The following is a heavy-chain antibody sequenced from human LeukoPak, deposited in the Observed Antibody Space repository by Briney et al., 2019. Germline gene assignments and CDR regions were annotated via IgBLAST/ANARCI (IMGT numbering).Heavy chain of an antibody. V-gene: IGHV4-30-2*02. Sequence: SETLSLTCTVSGGSISSGFYYWSWIRQPPGKGLEWIGYIYRSGSTYYNPSLKSRVTISVDRSKNQFSLKLSSVTAADTAVYYCARSPLYFVVRDWYFDLWGRGTLVTVSS. CDR1: GGSISSGFYY. CDR2: IYRSGST. J-gene: IGHJ2*01. CDR3: ARSPLYFVVRDWYFDL. D-gene: IGHD3-9*01.